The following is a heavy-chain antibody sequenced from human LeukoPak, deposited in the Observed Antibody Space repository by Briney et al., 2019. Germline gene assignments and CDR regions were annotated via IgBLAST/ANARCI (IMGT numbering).Heavy chain of an antibody. D-gene: IGHD4-11*01. V-gene: IGHV3-11*04. Sequence: PGGSLRLSCAASAFSFSDYYMNWIRQAPGKGLEWVSYISSNGSTIYYADSVKGRFTISRDNAKNSLYLQINSLRAEDTAVYYCARVRSEYSRWAIYYYYYMDVWGKGTTVTVSS. CDR1: AFSFSDYY. J-gene: IGHJ6*03. CDR2: ISSNGSTI. CDR3: ARVRSEYSRWAIYYYYYMDV.